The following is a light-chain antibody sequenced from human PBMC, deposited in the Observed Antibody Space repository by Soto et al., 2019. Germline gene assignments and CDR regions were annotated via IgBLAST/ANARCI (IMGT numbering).Light chain of an antibody. CDR1: QSISSW. Sequence: DIQMTQSPSTLSASVGDRVTITCRASQSISSWLAWYQQKPGKAPKLLIYDASSLESGVPSRFSGSESGTEFTLTISSLQPDDFATYYCQQYNSFHTFGQGTKLEIK. CDR3: QQYNSFHT. J-gene: IGKJ2*01. CDR2: DAS. V-gene: IGKV1-5*01.